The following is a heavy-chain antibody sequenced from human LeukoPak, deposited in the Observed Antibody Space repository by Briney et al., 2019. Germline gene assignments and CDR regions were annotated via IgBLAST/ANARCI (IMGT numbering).Heavy chain of an antibody. CDR1: GFTFSDYY. D-gene: IGHD6-19*01. Sequence: PGGSLRLSCAASGFTFSDYYMSWIRQAPGKGLEWVSYISSSGSTIYYADSVKDRFTISRDNAKNSLYLQMNSLRAEDTAVYYCAKTPGYSSGWAFDYWGQGTLVTVSS. V-gene: IGHV3-11*04. J-gene: IGHJ4*02. CDR2: ISSSGSTI. CDR3: AKTPGYSSGWAFDY.